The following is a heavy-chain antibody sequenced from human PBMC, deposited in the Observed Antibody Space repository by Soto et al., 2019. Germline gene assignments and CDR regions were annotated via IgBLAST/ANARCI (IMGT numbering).Heavy chain of an antibody. CDR1: GFTFSSYW. D-gene: IGHD2-15*01. CDR2: INSDGSST. Sequence: GGSLRLSCAASGFTFSSYWMHWVRQAPGKGLVWVSRINSDGSSTSYADSVKGRFTISRDNSKNTLYLQMNSLRAEDTAVYYCAKDYCSGGSCQNWFDPWGQGTLVTVSS. J-gene: IGHJ5*02. V-gene: IGHV3-74*01. CDR3: AKDYCSGGSCQNWFDP.